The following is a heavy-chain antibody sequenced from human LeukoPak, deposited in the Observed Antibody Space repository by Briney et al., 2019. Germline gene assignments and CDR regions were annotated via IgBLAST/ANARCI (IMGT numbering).Heavy chain of an antibody. CDR2: ISSSGSTI. CDR1: GFTFSDYY. D-gene: IGHD3-22*01. Sequence: GGSLRLSCAASGFTFSDYYMSWIRQAPGKGLEWVSYISSSGSTIYYADPVKGRFTISRDNAKNSLYLQMNSLRAEDTALYYCAKDMGVVVVVAKGLDYWGQGTLVTVSS. V-gene: IGHV3-11*01. CDR3: AKDMGVVVVVAKGLDY. J-gene: IGHJ4*02.